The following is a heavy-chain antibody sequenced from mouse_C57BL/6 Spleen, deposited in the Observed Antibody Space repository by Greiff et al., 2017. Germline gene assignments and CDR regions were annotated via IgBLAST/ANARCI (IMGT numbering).Heavy chain of an antibody. Sequence: QVQLKESGPELVKPGASVKISCKASGYAFSSSWMNWVKQRPGKGLEWIGRIYPGDGDTNYNGKFKGKATLTADKSSSTAYMQLSSLISEDSAVYFCARDYYGSSPGWYFDVWGTGTTVTVSS. J-gene: IGHJ1*03. CDR1: GYAFSSSW. V-gene: IGHV1-82*01. D-gene: IGHD1-1*01. CDR3: ARDYYGSSPGWYFDV. CDR2: IYPGDGDT.